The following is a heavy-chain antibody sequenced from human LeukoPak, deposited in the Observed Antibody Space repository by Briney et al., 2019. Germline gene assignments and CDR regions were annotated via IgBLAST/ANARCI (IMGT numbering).Heavy chain of an antibody. CDR2: IYYSGST. CDR1: GGSISNYY. V-gene: IGHV4-59*01. Sequence: SETLSLTCTVSGGSISNYYWSWIRQPPGKRLEWIGYIYYSGSTNYNPSLKSRVTMSEDTSKNQFSLNLSSVTAADTAVYYCARAIYSSGPPHFDYWGQGTLVTVSS. J-gene: IGHJ4*02. D-gene: IGHD6-19*01. CDR3: ARAIYSSGPPHFDY.